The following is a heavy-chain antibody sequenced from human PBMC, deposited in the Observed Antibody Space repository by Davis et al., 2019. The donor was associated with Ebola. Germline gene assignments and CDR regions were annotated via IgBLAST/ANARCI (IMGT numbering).Heavy chain of an antibody. CDR2: ISAYNGNT. CDR3: ARGPDYGDYAPLYYYYGMDV. Sequence: AASVKVSCKASGYTFTSYDINWVRQATGQGLEWMGWISAYNGNTNYAQKLQGRVTMTTDTSTSTAYMELRSLRSDDTAVYYCARGPDYGDYAPLYYYYGMDVWGQGTTVTVSS. J-gene: IGHJ6*02. V-gene: IGHV1-18*01. D-gene: IGHD4-17*01. CDR1: GYTFTSYD.